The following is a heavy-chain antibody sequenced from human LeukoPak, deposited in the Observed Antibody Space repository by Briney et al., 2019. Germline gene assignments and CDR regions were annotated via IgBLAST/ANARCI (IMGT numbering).Heavy chain of an antibody. Sequence: PGRSLRLSCAASGFTFSSYGMYWVRQAPGKGLEWVAVISYDGSNKYYADSVKGRFTISRDNSKNTLYLQMNSLRAEDTAVYYCAKAKGPTRHAYCGGDWGQGTLVTVSS. CDR3: AKAKGPTRHAYCGGD. J-gene: IGHJ4*02. D-gene: IGHD2-21*01. CDR2: ISYDGSNK. CDR1: GFTFSSYG. V-gene: IGHV3-30*18.